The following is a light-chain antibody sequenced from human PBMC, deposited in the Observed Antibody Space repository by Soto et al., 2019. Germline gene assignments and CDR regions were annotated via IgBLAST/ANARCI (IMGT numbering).Light chain of an antibody. CDR3: HQYGRTSWT. J-gene: IGKJ1*01. Sequence: EIVLTQSQGTLSLSPGEGATLSCRASQSVSTNFFAWYQQKPGQAPRLLIYGASTRPTGIPDRFSGSGSGTDFTLTISILEPEDFAVYYCHQYGRTSWTFGQGTKVEIQ. CDR1: QSVSTNF. CDR2: GAS. V-gene: IGKV3-20*01.